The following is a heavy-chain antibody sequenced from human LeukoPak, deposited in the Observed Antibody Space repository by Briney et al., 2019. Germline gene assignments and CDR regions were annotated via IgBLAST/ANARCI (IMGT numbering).Heavy chain of an antibody. CDR2: ISGLGLIS. J-gene: IGHJ4*02. CDR1: GFTFSSYA. Sequence: GGSLRLSCAASGFTFSSYAMSWVRQAAGKGLELVSSISGLGLISSYAASVYGRFTISTHNSNNTLYLQMTSLRAEHTAVYSCAKDVGVNFAYCGQGPLVTVSS. CDR3: AKDVGVNFAY. V-gene: IGHV3-23*01. D-gene: IGHD2-8*01.